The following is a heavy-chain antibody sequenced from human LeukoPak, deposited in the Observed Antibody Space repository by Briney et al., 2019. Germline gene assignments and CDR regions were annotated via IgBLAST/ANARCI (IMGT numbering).Heavy chain of an antibody. CDR2: IWFDGSNK. Sequence: PGRSQRLSCEASGFIFSTYGMHWVRQAPGKGLEWVAVIWFDGSNKYYADSVRGRFSISRDNSKNTLYLQMNSLRAEDTAVYYCEGIAAAGHLVPWGQGTLVTVSS. V-gene: IGHV3-33*01. J-gene: IGHJ5*02. CDR3: EGIAAAGHLVP. D-gene: IGHD6-13*01. CDR1: GFIFSTYG.